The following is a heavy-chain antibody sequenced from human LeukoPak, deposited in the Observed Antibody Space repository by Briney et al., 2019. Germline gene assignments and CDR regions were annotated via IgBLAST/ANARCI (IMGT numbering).Heavy chain of an antibody. Sequence: ASVKVSCKASGYTFTGFYIHWVRQAPGQGLEWMGWINPNSGGTIYAQKFQGRVTMTRDTSISTAYMELSRLRSDDTAVYYCARVMFTMVRGVIRHYFDYWGQGTLVTVSS. CDR1: GYTFTGFY. CDR2: INPNSGGT. CDR3: ARVMFTMVRGVIRHYFDY. V-gene: IGHV1-2*02. J-gene: IGHJ4*02. D-gene: IGHD3-10*01.